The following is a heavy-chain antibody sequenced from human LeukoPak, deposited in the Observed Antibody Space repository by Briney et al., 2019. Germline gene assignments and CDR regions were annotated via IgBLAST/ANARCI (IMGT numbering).Heavy chain of an antibody. V-gene: IGHV3-20*04. J-gene: IGHJ4*02. CDR3: ASQPGYSSSWTLYFDY. D-gene: IGHD6-13*01. CDR1: GFTFDDYG. Sequence: GGTLRLSCAASGFTFDDYGMSWVRQAPGKGLEWVSGINWNGGSTGYADSVKGRFTISRDNAKNSLYLQMNSLRAEDTALYYCASQPGYSSSWTLYFDYWGQGTLVTVSS. CDR2: INWNGGST.